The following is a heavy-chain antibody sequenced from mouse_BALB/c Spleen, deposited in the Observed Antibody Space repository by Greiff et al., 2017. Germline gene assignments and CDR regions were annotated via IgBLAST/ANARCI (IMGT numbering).Heavy chain of an antibody. CDR2: IDPETGGT. D-gene: IGHD2-4*01. V-gene: IGHV1-15*01. Sequence: VQLKESGAELVRPGASVTLSCKASGYTFTDYEMHWVKQTPVHGLEWIGAIDPETGGTAYNQKFKGKATLTADKSSSTAYMELRSLTSEDSAVYYCTRSYDYDVGFADWGQGTLVTVSA. J-gene: IGHJ3*01. CDR3: TRSYDYDVGFAD. CDR1: GYTFTDYE.